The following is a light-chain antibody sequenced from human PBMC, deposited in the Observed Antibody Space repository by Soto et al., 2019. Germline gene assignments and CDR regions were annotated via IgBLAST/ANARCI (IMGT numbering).Light chain of an antibody. Sequence: DIQMTQSPSTLSASVGDRVTITCRASQSISSWLAWYQQKPGKAPKLLIYKASSLESGVPSRLSGSGSGTEFTLTISSLQPDDFATDYCQQYNSYPGTFGQGTKVEIK. CDR1: QSISSW. J-gene: IGKJ1*01. CDR3: QQYNSYPGT. V-gene: IGKV1-5*03. CDR2: KAS.